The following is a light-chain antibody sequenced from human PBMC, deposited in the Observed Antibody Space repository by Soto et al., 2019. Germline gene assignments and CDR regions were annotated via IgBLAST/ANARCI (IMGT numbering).Light chain of an antibody. CDR2: TAS. J-gene: IGKJ1*01. V-gene: IGKV1-39*01. CDR1: QPISDY. Sequence: DIQMTQSPSPLSASVGDRVTITCRTSQPISDYLNWYQQKPGKAPTLLIYTASNLQSGVPSRFSGSGSGTHFTLTISSLQPEDFATYYCQQHYNTPRTFGQGTKVDIK. CDR3: QQHYNTPRT.